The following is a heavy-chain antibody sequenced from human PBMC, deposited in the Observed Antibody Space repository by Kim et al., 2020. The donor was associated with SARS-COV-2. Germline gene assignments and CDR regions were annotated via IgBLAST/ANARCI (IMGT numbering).Heavy chain of an antibody. CDR2: IYYSGST. CDR1: GGSISSYY. V-gene: IGHV4-59*08. D-gene: IGHD1-26*01. J-gene: IGHJ5*02. CDR3: ARLTFSGSYLRFDP. Sequence: SETLSLTCTVSGGSISSYYWSWIRQPPGKGLEWIGYIYYSGSTNYNPSLKSRVTISVDTSKNQFSLKLSSVTAADTAVYYCARLTFSGSYLRFDPWGQGTLVTVSS.